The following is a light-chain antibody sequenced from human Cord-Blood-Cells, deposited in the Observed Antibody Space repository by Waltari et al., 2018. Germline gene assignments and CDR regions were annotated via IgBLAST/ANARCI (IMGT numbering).Light chain of an antibody. CDR3: QQYNSYST. CDR2: KAS. CDR1: QSISSW. V-gene: IGKV1-5*03. J-gene: IGKJ1*01. Sequence: DIQMTQSPSTLSASVGDRVTITCRASQSISSWLAWYQQKPGKAPKLLIYKASSLESGVPSRFSVSGSGTEFTLTISSLQPDDFATYYCQQYNSYSTFSQGTKVEIK.